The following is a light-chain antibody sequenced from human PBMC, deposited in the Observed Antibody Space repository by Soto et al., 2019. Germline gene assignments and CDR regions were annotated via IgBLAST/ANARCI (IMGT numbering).Light chain of an antibody. J-gene: IGKJ4*01. CDR2: DAS. Sequence: IRMTQSPSSLSASTGDRVTITCRASQSVRSWLAWYQQKPGRAPKFLIYDASSLESGVPSRFSGSGSGTEFTLTISNLQPDDFATYYCQQYDNYPLTFGGGTKVDIK. CDR1: QSVRSW. V-gene: IGKV1-5*01. CDR3: QQYDNYPLT.